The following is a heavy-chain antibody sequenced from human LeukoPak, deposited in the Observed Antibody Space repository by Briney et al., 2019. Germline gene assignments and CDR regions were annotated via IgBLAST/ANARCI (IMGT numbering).Heavy chain of an antibody. CDR1: GGTFSSYA. Sequence: SVKVSCKASGGTFSSYAISWVRQAPGQGLEWMGGIIPIFGTANYAQKFQGRVTITADKSTSTAYMELSSLRSEDTAVYYCARGGHDILTGYYKIFDYWGQGTLVTVSS. CDR2: IIPIFGTA. J-gene: IGHJ4*02. V-gene: IGHV1-69*06. D-gene: IGHD3-9*01. CDR3: ARGGHDILTGYYKIFDY.